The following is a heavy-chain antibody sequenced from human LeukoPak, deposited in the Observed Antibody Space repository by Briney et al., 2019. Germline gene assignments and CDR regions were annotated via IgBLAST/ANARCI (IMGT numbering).Heavy chain of an antibody. CDR2: INSDGSST. CDR3: AKEVDCPSDCLFFHS. J-gene: IGHJ4*02. V-gene: IGHV3-74*01. Sequence: GGSLRLSCAASGFTFSRYWMHWVRQAPGKGLVWVSRINSDGSSTSYADSVKGRFTISRDNAKNTLYLQMNSLRPEDTALYHCAKEVDCPSDCLFFHSWGQGTLVTVSS. CDR1: GFTFSRYW. D-gene: IGHD2-21*02.